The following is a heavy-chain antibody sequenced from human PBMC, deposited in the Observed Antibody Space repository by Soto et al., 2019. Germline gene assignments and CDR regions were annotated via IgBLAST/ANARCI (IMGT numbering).Heavy chain of an antibody. CDR3: ARDGYCTNGVCPLDY. V-gene: IGHV3-21*01. J-gene: IGHJ4*02. D-gene: IGHD2-8*01. CDR1: GFTFYRYS. Sequence: GVTLRLSWAACGFTFYRYSRNGIRRSPGKGLEWVSSISSSSSYIYYADSVNGRFTISSDNAKNSLYLPMTSLRAEDTAVYYRARDGYCTNGVCPLDYWGQGTLVTVS. CDR2: ISSSSSYI.